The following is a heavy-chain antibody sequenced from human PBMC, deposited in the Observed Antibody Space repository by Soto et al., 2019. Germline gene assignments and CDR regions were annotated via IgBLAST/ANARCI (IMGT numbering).Heavy chain of an antibody. D-gene: IGHD2-8*01. CDR1: GYTFTSYY. V-gene: IGHV1-46*01. CDR3: ARPPYPGCINAVCYPLDY. CDR2: INPSGGST. Sequence: QVQLVQSGAEVKKPGASVKISCKASGYTFTSYYMHWVRQAPGQGLEWMGIINPSGGSTNYAQKLQGRVAMTRETATSKVYMELNSLRSEDPAVYYCARPPYPGCINAVCYPLDYWGQGTLVTVSS. J-gene: IGHJ4*02.